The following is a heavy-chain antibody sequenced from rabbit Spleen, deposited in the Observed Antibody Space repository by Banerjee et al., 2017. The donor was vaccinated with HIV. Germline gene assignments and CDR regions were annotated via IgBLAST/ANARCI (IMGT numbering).Heavy chain of an antibody. V-gene: IGHV1S45*01. Sequence: QEQLVESGGGLVKPEGSLKLSCTASGFSFSNKAVMCWVRQAPGKGLEWIACINIVTGKSVYATWAQGRFTISKTSSTTVTLQMTSLTAADTVTYFCARDTSSSFSSYGMDLWGPGTLVTVS. CDR1: GFSFSNKAV. CDR3: ARDTSSSFSSYGMDL. CDR2: INIVTGKS. D-gene: IGHD1-1*01. J-gene: IGHJ6*01.